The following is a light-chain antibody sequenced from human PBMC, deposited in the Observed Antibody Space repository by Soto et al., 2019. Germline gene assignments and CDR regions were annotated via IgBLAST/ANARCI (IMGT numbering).Light chain of an antibody. J-gene: IGLJ1*01. CDR3: SSYTSSSTLHV. CDR2: EVS. Sequence: QSVLTQPASVSGSPGQSITISCTGTSSDVGGYNYVSWYQQHPGKAPKLMIYEVSNRPSGVSNRFSGSKSANTASLTISGLQAEDEADYYCSSYTSSSTLHVFGTGTKLTVL. CDR1: SSDVGGYNY. V-gene: IGLV2-14*01.